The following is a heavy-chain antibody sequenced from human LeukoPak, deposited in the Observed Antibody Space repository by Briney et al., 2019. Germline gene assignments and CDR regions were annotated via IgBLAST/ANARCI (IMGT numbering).Heavy chain of an antibody. J-gene: IGHJ4*02. CDR3: ARTYSDTGGYSFDYFDP. V-gene: IGHV4-59*08. CDR1: GGSISSYY. D-gene: IGHD3-22*01. Sequence: SETLSLTCSVSGGSISSYYWSWIRQPPGKGLEWIGYIYYSGTTNYNPSLESRVTISVDTSNNQFSLKLSSVTAADTAVYYCARTYSDTGGYSFDYFDPWGQGKLVTVSS. CDR2: IYYSGTT.